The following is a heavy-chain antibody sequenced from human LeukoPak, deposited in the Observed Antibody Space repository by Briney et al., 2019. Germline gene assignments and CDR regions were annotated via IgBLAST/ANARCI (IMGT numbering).Heavy chain of an antibody. D-gene: IGHD6-19*01. J-gene: IGHJ4*02. CDR1: GYTFTGYY. CDR2: INPNSGDI. V-gene: IGHV1-2*02. CDR3: ARPRNPGIAVAAPY. Sequence: GASVKVSCKTSGYTFTGYYMHWVRQAPGQGLEWMGWINPNSGDINYAQKFQGRVTMTRDTSISTAYMELTWLRSDDTAVYFCARPRNPGIAVAAPYWGQGTLVTVSS.